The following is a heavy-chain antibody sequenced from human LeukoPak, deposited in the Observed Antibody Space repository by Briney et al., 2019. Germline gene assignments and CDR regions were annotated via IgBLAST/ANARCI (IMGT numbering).Heavy chain of an antibody. CDR2: INSDGSST. Sequence: GGSLRLSCAASGFTFSSYWMHWVRQAPGKGLVWVSRINSDGSSTSYADSVKGRFTISRDNAKNTLYLQMNSLRAEDTAVYYCARDVFSVAGKDAFDIWGQGTTVTVSS. CDR3: ARDVFSVAGKDAFDI. J-gene: IGHJ3*02. D-gene: IGHD6-19*01. V-gene: IGHV3-74*01. CDR1: GFTFSSYW.